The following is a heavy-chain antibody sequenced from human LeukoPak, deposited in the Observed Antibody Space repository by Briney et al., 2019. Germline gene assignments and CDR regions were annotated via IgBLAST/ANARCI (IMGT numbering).Heavy chain of an antibody. CDR1: GFTFSTYE. CDR3: VRDGGLEGEAFDI. V-gene: IGHV3-48*03. CDR2: ISGSGSAK. Sequence: GGSLRLSCTASGFTFSTYEMTWVRQAPGKGLEWVSYISGSGSAKHYADSVKGRFTIPRDNAKNSLYLQMNSLRADDTAVYYCVRDGGLEGEAFDIWGQGTMVTVSS. D-gene: IGHD1-1*01. J-gene: IGHJ3*02.